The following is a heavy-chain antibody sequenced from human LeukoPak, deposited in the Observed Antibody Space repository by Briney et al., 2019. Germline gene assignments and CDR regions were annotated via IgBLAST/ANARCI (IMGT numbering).Heavy chain of an antibody. J-gene: IGHJ3*02. CDR2: IYYSGST. Sequence: PSETLSLTCTVSGGSMRSYDWVWIRQPPGKGMEWIGYIYYSGSTDYNPSLKSRVTISVDTSKNQFSLKMSSVTAADTAVYYCARAPNGFGAFDIWGPGTMVTVSS. V-gene: IGHV4-59*01. CDR1: GGSMRSYD. D-gene: IGHD2-8*01. CDR3: ARAPNGFGAFDI.